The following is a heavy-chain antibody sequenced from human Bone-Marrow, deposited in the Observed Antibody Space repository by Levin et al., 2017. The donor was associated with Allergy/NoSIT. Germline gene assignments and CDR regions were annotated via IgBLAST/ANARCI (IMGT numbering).Heavy chain of an antibody. CDR1: GFSLSYYA. CDR2: ISKDGADK. Sequence: GGSLRLSCEVSGFSLSYYAIHWVRQAPGKGLEWVAIISKDGADKEYADSVKGRFTFSRDNSKNTLYLQMDTLRHDDTAMYFCVRAEGNDRPGGSWGQGTLVIVSS. D-gene: IGHD3-10*01. V-gene: IGHV3-30-3*01. J-gene: IGHJ4*02. CDR3: VRAEGNDRPGGS.